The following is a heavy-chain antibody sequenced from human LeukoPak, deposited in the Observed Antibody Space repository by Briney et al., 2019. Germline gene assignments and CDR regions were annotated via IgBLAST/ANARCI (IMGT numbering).Heavy chain of an antibody. Sequence: SETLSLTCTVSGASVTSDNYYWGWIRQPPGKGLEWIGYIYYSGSTNYNPSLKSRVTISVGTSKNQFSLKLSSVTAADTAVYYCARGAPLWFGELLYYFDYWGQGTLVTVSS. J-gene: IGHJ4*02. V-gene: IGHV4-61*01. D-gene: IGHD3-10*01. CDR2: IYYSGST. CDR1: GASVTSDNYY. CDR3: ARGAPLWFGELLYYFDY.